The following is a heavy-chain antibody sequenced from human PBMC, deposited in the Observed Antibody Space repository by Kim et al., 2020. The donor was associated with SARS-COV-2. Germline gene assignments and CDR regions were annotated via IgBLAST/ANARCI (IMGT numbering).Heavy chain of an antibody. Sequence: SETLSLTCTVFGASISSGNYYWGWIRQPPGQGLEWIANIDYTGNNFSNPSLKSRVAVSVDTSKNQYSLKLNSVTASDTAVYYCARPECGVGGGAWFDPWGQGTLVTVSA. CDR1: GASISSGNYY. J-gene: IGHJ5*02. CDR3: ARPECGVGGGAWFDP. CDR2: IDYTGNN. D-gene: IGHD1-26*01. V-gene: IGHV4-39*01.